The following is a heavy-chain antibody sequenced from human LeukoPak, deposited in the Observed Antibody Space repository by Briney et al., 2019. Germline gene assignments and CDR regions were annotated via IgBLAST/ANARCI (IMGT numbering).Heavy chain of an antibody. D-gene: IGHD6-19*01. CDR2: IIPIIGIA. CDR3: ARVSVTGIAVAGHIDY. CDR1: GGTFNKYV. V-gene: IGHV1-69*04. J-gene: IGHJ4*02. Sequence: SVKVSCKASGGTFNKYVISWVRQAPGQGLEWMGRIIPIIGIANDAQKFQGRVTMTTDTSTSTAYMELRSLRSDDTAVYYCARVSVTGIAVAGHIDYWGQGTLVTVSS.